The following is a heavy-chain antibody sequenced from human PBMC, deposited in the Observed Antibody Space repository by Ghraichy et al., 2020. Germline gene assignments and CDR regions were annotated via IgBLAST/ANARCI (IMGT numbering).Heavy chain of an antibody. Sequence: ASVKVSCKASGYTFTSYDINWVRQATGQGLEWMGWMNPNSGNTGYAQKFQGRVTMTRNTSISTSYMELSSLRSEDTAVYYCARLKPLQMVYATSFDYWGQGTLVTVSS. CDR3: ARLKPLQMVYATSFDY. CDR1: GYTFTSYD. V-gene: IGHV1-8*01. D-gene: IGHD2-8*01. CDR2: MNPNSGNT. J-gene: IGHJ4*02.